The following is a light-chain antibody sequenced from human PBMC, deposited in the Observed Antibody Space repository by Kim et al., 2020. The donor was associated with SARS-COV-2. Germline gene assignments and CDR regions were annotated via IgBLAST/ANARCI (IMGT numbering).Light chain of an antibody. V-gene: IGKV1-9*01. CDR1: QGISSY. CDR2: AAS. CDR3: QQLNSYPRT. J-gene: IGKJ1*01. Sequence: ASVEDKVTIACPASQGISSYLASYQQKPGKAPKLLFYAASTLQSGVPSRCSGSGSGTDFSLTISSLQPEDFATYYCQQLNSYPRTFGQGTKVDIK.